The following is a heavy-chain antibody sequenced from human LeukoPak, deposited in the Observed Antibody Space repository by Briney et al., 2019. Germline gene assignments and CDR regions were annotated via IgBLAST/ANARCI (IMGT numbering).Heavy chain of an antibody. CDR2: IIPMFGVA. CDR1: GGTFTNYG. J-gene: IGHJ5*02. Sequence: ASVRVSCKASGGTFTNYGISWVRQAPGQGLEWMGGIIPMFGVANYAQKFQGRVTITADESTSTAYMDLGSLRSEDTAVYYCARGGSDIRVLPGAPWYNWLDPWGQGSLVTVST. D-gene: IGHD2-2*01. CDR3: ARGGSDIRVLPGAPWYNWLDP. V-gene: IGHV1-69*13.